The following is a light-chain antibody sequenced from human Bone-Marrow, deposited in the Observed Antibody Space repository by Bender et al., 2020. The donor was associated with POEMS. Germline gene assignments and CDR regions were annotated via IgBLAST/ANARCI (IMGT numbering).Light chain of an antibody. J-gene: IGLJ1*01. V-gene: IGLV3-1*01. CDR3: QAWDSSTGDV. CDR2: QDV. Sequence: SYELTQPPSVSVSPGQTATITCSGYKLGDKYVSWYQQKPGQSPVLVIYQDVKRPSGIPERFSGSNSGNTATLTISGTLAVDEADYYCQAWDSSTGDVFGTGTKVTVL. CDR1: KLGDKY.